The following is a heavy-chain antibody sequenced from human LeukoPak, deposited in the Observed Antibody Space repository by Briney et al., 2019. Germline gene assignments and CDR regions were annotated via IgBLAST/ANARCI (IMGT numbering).Heavy chain of an antibody. V-gene: IGHV3-30*02. CDR2: IRYVGSNK. D-gene: IGHD3-10*01. CDR1: GFTFSSYG. CDR3: AKVYSATMVRGFIIPRGMDV. Sequence: GGSLRLSCAASGFTFSSYGMHWVRQAPGTGLEWVAFIRYVGSNKYYADSVKGRFTISRDNSKNTLYLQMNSLRAEDTAVYYCAKVYSATMVRGFIIPRGMDVWGQGTTVTVSS. J-gene: IGHJ6*02.